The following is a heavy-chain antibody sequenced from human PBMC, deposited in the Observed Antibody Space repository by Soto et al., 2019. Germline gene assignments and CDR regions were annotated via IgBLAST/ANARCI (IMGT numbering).Heavy chain of an antibody. CDR3: HGYGY. D-gene: IGHD5-12*01. V-gene: IGHV3-53*01. CDR1: GFSVTANY. CDR2: IYSGGST. Sequence: EVQVVESGGGLIPPGGSLRLSCEVSGFSVTANYMSWVRQAPGKGLEWVSVIYSGGSTYYIDSVKGRFSISRDISKNTLYLQMNSLRAEDTAVYYCHGYGYWGQGTLVTVSS. J-gene: IGHJ4*02.